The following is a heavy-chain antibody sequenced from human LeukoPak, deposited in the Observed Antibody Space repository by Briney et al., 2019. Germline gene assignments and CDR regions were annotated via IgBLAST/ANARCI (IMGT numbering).Heavy chain of an antibody. V-gene: IGHV3-48*04. D-gene: IGHD3-10*01. J-gene: IGHJ4*02. CDR3: ARISVIRGLSSFDS. CDR1: GFTFSSYS. Sequence: GGSLRLFCAASGFTFSSYSMNWVRQAPGKGLEWVSYISSTSNTMYYADSVKGRFTISRDNAKASLYLQMNSLTPEDTAVYYCARISVIRGLSSFDSWGQGTLVTVSS. CDR2: ISSTSNTM.